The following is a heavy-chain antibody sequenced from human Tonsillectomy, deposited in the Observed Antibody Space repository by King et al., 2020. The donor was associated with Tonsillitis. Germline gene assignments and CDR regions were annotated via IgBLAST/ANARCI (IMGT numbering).Heavy chain of an antibody. J-gene: IGHJ4*02. CDR2: VSGSGGST. D-gene: IGHD6-19*01. CDR1: GFTFSSYA. Sequence: DVQLVESGGGLVQPGGSLRLSCAASGFTFSSYAMSWVRQAPGKGLEWVSAVSGSGGSTYDADSVKGRFTISRDNSKNTLHLQMNSLRAEDTAVYYCAKDVAVAGGVLSFDYWGQGTLVTVSS. CDR3: AKDVAVAGGVLSFDY. V-gene: IGHV3-23*04.